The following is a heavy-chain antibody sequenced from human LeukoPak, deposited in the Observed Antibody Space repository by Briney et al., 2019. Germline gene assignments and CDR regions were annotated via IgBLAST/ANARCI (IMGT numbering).Heavy chain of an antibody. CDR3: ASGGDIVVVPAAFDY. D-gene: IGHD2-2*01. CDR1: GFTFSSYS. CDR2: ISSSSSYI. Sequence: PGGSLRLSCAASGFTFSSYSMNWVRQAPGKGLEWVSFISSSSSYIYYADSVKGRFTISRDNAKNSLYLQMNSLRAEDTAVYYCASGGDIVVVPAAFDYWGQGTLVTVSS. J-gene: IGHJ4*02. V-gene: IGHV3-21*01.